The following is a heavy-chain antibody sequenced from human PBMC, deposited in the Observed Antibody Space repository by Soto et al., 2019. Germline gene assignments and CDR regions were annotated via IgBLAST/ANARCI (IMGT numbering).Heavy chain of an antibody. J-gene: IGHJ6*02. CDR2: INHSGST. D-gene: IGHD5-18*01. Sequence: PSETLSLTCTVSGASVSSGSSYWTWSRHPPGKGLEWIGEINHSGSTNYNPSLKSRVTISVDTSKNQFSLKLSSVTAADTAVYYCACIFSGGYGYGFYYYGMDVWGQGTTVTVSS. CDR3: ACIFSGGYGYGFYYYGMDV. V-gene: IGHV4-61*01. CDR1: GASVSSGSSY.